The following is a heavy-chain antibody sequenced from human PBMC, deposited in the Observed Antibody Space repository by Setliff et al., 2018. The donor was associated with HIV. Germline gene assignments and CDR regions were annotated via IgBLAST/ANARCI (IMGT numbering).Heavy chain of an antibody. Sequence: GASVKVSCKASGGTFSSYAISWVRQAPGQGLEWMGGIIPILGIANYAQKFQGRVTITTDESTSTAYMELSSLRSEDTAVYYCAGVPGGGGNWFDPWGQGTLVTVSS. CDR3: AGVPGGGGNWFDP. D-gene: IGHD3-16*01. J-gene: IGHJ5*02. CDR2: IIPILGIA. V-gene: IGHV1-69*10. CDR1: GGTFSSYA.